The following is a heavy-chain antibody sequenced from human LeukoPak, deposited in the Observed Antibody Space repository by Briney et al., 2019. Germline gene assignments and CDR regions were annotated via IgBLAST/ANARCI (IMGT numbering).Heavy chain of an antibody. V-gene: IGHV4-34*01. J-gene: IGHJ5*02. D-gene: IGHD2-21*01. Sequence: SETLSLTCAVYGGSFSGYYWSWIRQPPGKGLEWIGEINHSGSTNYNPSLKSRVTISVDTSKNQFSLKLSSVTAADTAIYYCAKGAGGFSYYNWSDPWGQGTLVTVSS. CDR2: INHSGST. CDR1: GGSFSGYY. CDR3: AKGAGGFSYYNWSDP.